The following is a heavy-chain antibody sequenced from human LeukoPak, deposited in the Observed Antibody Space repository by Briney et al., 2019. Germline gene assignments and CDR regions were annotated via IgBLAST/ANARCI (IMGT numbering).Heavy chain of an antibody. CDR2: IYYSGST. CDR3: ARIFGSGWYVADY. Sequence: PSETLSLTCTVSGGSISSYYWSWIRQPPGKGLEWIGYIYYSGSTNYNPSLKSRVTISVDTSKNQFYLKLSTVTAADTAVYYCARIFGSGWYVADYWGQGTLVTVSS. D-gene: IGHD6-19*01. J-gene: IGHJ4*02. CDR1: GGSISSYY. V-gene: IGHV4-59*01.